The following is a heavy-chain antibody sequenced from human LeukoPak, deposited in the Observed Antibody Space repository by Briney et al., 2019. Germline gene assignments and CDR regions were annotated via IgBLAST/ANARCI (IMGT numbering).Heavy chain of an antibody. CDR3: ASHSPSGYDWKIDY. J-gene: IGHJ4*02. CDR2: IYYSGST. Sequence: SETLSLTCTVSGGSISSYYWGWIRQPPGKGLEWIGTIYYSGSTYYNPSLKSRVTISVDTSKNQFSLKLSSVTAADTAVYFCASHSPSGYDWKIDYWGQGTLVTVSS. D-gene: IGHD5-12*01. CDR1: GGSISSYY. V-gene: IGHV4-39*01.